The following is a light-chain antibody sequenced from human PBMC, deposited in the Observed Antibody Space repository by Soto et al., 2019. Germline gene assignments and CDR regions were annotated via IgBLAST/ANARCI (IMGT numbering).Light chain of an antibody. Sequence: IVLTQSPVTLSLSPGERATLSCRASLSGFRSLAWYKQKPGQAPRLLIYDASTRATAIPARFRGSGSGTYVSLTSSSLEPADFAVYYCHQRSNWPLTFGGGTQVEIK. CDR1: LSGFRS. V-gene: IGKV3-11*01. J-gene: IGKJ4*01. CDR3: HQRSNWPLT. CDR2: DAS.